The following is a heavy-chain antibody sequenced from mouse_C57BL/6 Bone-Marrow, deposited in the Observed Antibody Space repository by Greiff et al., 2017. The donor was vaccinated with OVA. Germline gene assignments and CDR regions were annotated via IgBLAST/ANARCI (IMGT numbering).Heavy chain of an antibody. V-gene: IGHV1-62-3*01. CDR3: ARLGNSIYYYAMDY. J-gene: IGHJ4*01. CDR2: IDPNSGGT. CDR1: GYTFTSYW. Sequence: QVQLQQPGAELVKPGASVKLSCKASGYTFTSYWMHWVKQRPGRGLEWIGRIDPNSGGTKYNGKFKGKATLTADKSSSTAYMQLSSLTSEDSAVYFCARLGNSIYYYAMDYWGQGTSVTVSS.